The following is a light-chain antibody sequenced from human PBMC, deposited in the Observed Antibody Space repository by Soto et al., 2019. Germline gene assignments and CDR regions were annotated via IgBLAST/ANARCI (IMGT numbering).Light chain of an antibody. V-gene: IGKV4-1*01. J-gene: IGKJ2*01. CDR3: QQYYSSPHT. Sequence: DIVMTQSPDSLAVSLGERATINCKPSQSILYSSSNKNFLAWYQQRPGQPPKLLIYWASTRESGVPDRFSGSGSGTDFTLTISSLQAEDVAVYYCQQYYSSPHTFGQGTKLEIK. CDR2: WAS. CDR1: QSILYSSSNKNF.